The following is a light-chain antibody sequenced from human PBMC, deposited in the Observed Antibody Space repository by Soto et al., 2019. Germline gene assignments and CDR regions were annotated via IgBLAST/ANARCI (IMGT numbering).Light chain of an antibody. Sequence: QSALTQPASVSGSPGQSITISCTGTSSDIGFYNSVSWYQQHPGKAPKVIIYEVSNRPSGVSDRFSGSKSGYTASLTISGLQPEDESNYYCSSYTNNIGLLFGGGTKLTVL. V-gene: IGLV2-14*01. J-gene: IGLJ2*01. CDR1: SSDIGFYNS. CDR3: SSYTNNIGLL. CDR2: EVS.